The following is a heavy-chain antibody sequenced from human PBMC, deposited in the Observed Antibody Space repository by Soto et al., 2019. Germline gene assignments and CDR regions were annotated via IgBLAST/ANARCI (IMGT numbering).Heavy chain of an antibody. D-gene: IGHD5-18*01. V-gene: IGHV3-23*01. Sequence: LRLSCAASGFTFNSYGMSWVRQAPGRGLEWVSTISGSGDTTYYADSVKGRFTISRDNSKNTLYLQMNSLRAEDTAVYYCAKDRRARGDTYEYYYGMDVWGQGTTVTVS. CDR1: GFTFNSYG. J-gene: IGHJ6*02. CDR2: ISGSGDTT. CDR3: AKDRRARGDTYEYYYGMDV.